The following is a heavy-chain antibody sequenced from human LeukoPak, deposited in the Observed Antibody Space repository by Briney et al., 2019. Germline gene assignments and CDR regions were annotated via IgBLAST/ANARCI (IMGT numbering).Heavy chain of an antibody. CDR2: IYYSGST. CDR3: ARASRPYYDFWSGYYGYYGMDV. V-gene: IGHV4-30-4*01. Sequence: SQTLSLTCTASGGSISSGDYYWSWIRQPPGKGLEWIGYIYYSGSTYYNPSLKSRVTISVDTSKNQFSLKLSSVTAADTAVYYCARASRPYYDFWSGYYGYYGMDVWGQGTTVTVSS. CDR1: GGSISSGDYY. D-gene: IGHD3-3*01. J-gene: IGHJ6*02.